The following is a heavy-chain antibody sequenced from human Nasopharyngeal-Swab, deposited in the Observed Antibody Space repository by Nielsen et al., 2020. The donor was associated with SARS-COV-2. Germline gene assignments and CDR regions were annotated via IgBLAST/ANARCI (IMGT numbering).Heavy chain of an antibody. J-gene: IGHJ4*02. CDR2: ISASGRAT. CDR3: ARGCDTDCCRVDS. Sequence: GGSLRLSCVAFGFSLNRYAMIWVRQAPGKGLEWVSGISASGRATYYADSVEGRLTISRDNSRNTLSLQMNNLRAEDTATYYCARGCDTDCCRVDSWGQGTLVTVSS. CDR1: GFSLNRYA. V-gene: IGHV3-23*01. D-gene: IGHD2-21*02.